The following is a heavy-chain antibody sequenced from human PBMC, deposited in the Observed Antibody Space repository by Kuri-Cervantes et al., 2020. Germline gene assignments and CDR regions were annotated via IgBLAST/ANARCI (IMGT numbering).Heavy chain of an antibody. D-gene: IGHD6-19*01. V-gene: IGHV1-2*04. CDR3: ARGRRPRYSSGCDC. CDR2: INPYIGGT. Sequence: ASVKVSCKASGYTFTGYYLHWVRQAPDQGLEWMGWINPYIGGTKYGQKFQGWVTLTRDTSISTAYMELSSLRSEDTAVYYCARGRRPRYSSGCDCWGQGTLVTVSS. J-gene: IGHJ4*02. CDR1: GYTFTGYY.